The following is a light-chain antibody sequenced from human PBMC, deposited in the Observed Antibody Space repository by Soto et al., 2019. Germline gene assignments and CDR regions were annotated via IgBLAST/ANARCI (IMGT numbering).Light chain of an antibody. V-gene: IGKV3-11*01. Sequence: EIVLTQSPATLSLSPGERATLSCRASQSVSSYLAWYQQKPGQAPRLLIYDASNRATGVPARFSGSGSGTDFTLTIDRLEPEDFEVYYCQQRRSWPITFGQGTRLEIK. CDR1: QSVSSY. J-gene: IGKJ5*01. CDR3: QQRRSWPIT. CDR2: DAS.